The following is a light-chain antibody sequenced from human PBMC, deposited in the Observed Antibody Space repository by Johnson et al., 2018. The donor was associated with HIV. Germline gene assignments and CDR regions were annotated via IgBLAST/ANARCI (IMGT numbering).Light chain of an antibody. J-gene: IGLJ1*01. Sequence: QPVLTQPPSVSAAPGQKVTISCSGSSSNIGNNYVSWYQQLPGTATKLLIYENNKRPSGIPDRFSGSKSGTSATLGITGLQTGDEADYYCGTWDSSLSAGGVFGTGTKVTVL. CDR3: GTWDSSLSAGGV. V-gene: IGLV1-51*02. CDR2: ENN. CDR1: SSNIGNNY.